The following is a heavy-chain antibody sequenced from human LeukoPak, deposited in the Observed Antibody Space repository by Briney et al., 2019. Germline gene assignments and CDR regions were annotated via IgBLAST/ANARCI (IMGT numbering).Heavy chain of an antibody. V-gene: IGHV3-15*01. Sequence: GGSLRLSCAASGFTFSNAWMSWVRQAPGKGLEWVGRIKSKTDGGTTDYAAPVKGRFTISRDDSKNTLYLQMNSLRAEDTAVYYCARVISSSWYSHFDYWGQGTLVTVSS. CDR2: IKSKTDGGTT. CDR1: GFTFSNAW. D-gene: IGHD6-13*01. CDR3: ARVISSSWYSHFDY. J-gene: IGHJ4*02.